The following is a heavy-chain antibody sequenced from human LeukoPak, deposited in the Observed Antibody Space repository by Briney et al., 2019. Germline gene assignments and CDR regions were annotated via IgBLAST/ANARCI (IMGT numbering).Heavy chain of an antibody. CDR2: INHRGST. J-gene: IGHJ3*02. V-gene: IGHV4-34*01. CDR1: GGSFSGYY. Sequence: SETLSLTCAIYGGSFSGYYWSWIRQPPGKGLEWIEEINHRGSTNYNPSLKSRVTIPVDTSKNQYSLKLSSVTAADTAVYYCARVPGYSRSLGAFDIWGQGTMVTVSS. CDR3: ARVPGYSRSLGAFDI. D-gene: IGHD6-13*01.